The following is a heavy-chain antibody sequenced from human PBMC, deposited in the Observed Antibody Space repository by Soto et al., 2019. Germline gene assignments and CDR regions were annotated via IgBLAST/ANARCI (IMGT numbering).Heavy chain of an antibody. CDR1: VYTFTGYF. CDR3: AAAYAPDLGDAFDI. V-gene: IGHV1-2*02. D-gene: IGHD1-26*01. J-gene: IGHJ3*02. Sequence: ASVKVSCKASVYTFTGYFIHWVRQAPGQGLEWMGWINPNSGGTDYAQNFQGRVTMTRDTSITTAYMELSRLTSDDTAVYYCAAAYAPDLGDAFDIWGQGTMVTVSS. CDR2: INPNSGGT.